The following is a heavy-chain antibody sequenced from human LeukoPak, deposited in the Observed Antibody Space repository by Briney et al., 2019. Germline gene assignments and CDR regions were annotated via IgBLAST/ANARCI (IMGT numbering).Heavy chain of an antibody. V-gene: IGHV3-11*05. CDR1: GFTFSDYY. CDR2: ISSSSSYT. D-gene: IGHD2-15*01. J-gene: IGHJ3*02. CDR3: ARALMVEDTFDI. Sequence: PGGSLRLSCAASGFTFSDYYMSWIRQAPGKGLEWVSYISSSSSYTNYADSAKGRFTISRDNAKSSLYLQMNSLRAEDTAVYYCARALMVEDTFDIWGQGTMFTVSS.